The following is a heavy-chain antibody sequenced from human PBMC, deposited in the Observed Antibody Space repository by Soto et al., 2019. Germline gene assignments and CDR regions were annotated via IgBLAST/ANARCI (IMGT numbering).Heavy chain of an antibody. J-gene: IGHJ5*02. Sequence: GGSLRLSCAASGFTFSSYGMHWVRQAPGKGLEWVAVIWYDGSNKYYADSVKGRFTISRDNSKNTLYLQMNSLRAEDTAVYYCARDWVGEWSLDPWGQGTLVTVSS. D-gene: IGHD3-3*01. CDR2: IWYDGSNK. CDR1: GFTFSSYG. V-gene: IGHV3-33*01. CDR3: ARDWVGEWSLDP.